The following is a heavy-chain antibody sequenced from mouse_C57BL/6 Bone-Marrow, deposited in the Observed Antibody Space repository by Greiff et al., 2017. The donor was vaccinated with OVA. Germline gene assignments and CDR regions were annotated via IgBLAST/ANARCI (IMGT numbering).Heavy chain of an antibody. CDR2: IDPENGDT. D-gene: IGHD2-1*01. Sequence: VQLQQSGAELVRPGASVKLSCTASGFNIKDDYMHWVKQRPEQGLEWIGWIDPENGDTEYASKFQGKATITADKSSNTAYLQLCRLTSEDTAVYYCTTLPGYFDVWGTGTTVTVSS. CDR1: GFNIKDDY. CDR3: TTLPGYFDV. V-gene: IGHV14-4*01. J-gene: IGHJ1*03.